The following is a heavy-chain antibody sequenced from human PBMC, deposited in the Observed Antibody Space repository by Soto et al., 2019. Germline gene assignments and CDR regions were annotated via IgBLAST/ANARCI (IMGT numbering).Heavy chain of an antibody. V-gene: IGHV4-39*01. Sequence: SETLSLTCTVSGGSISSSSYYWGWIRQPPGKGLEWIGSIYYSGSTYYNPSLKSRVTISVDTSKNQFSLKLSSVTAADTAVYYCARRSYSSSWYHFNYSFDYWGQGTLVTVSS. J-gene: IGHJ4*02. CDR2: IYYSGST. CDR3: ARRSYSSSWYHFNYSFDY. D-gene: IGHD6-13*01. CDR1: GGSISSSSYY.